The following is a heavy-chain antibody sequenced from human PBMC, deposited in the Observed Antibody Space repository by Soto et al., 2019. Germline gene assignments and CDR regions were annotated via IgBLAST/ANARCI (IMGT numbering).Heavy chain of an antibody. V-gene: IGHV3-15*07. CDR3: SNGYAQHFAS. CDR1: GFALTNVW. CDR2: IKSESAGGTT. J-gene: IGHJ4*02. D-gene: IGHD5-18*01. Sequence: GGSLRLSCAVSGFALTNVWMNWVRQAPGKGPEWVGLIKSESAGGTTNYAAPVKGRFTISRDDSENTLYLQMNSLKTEDTAVYYCSNGYAQHFASWGQGTLVTVSS.